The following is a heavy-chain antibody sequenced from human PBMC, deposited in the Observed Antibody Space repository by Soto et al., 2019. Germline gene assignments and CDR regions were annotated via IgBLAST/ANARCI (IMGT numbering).Heavy chain of an antibody. CDR3: ARRLRGYDFWSGRIPRKKTSGDWFDP. J-gene: IGHJ5*02. CDR1: GGSFSGYY. Sequence: SETLSLTCAVYGGSFSGYYWSWIRQPPGKGLEWIGEINHSGSTNYNPSLKSRVTISVDTSKNQFSLKLSSVTAADTAVYYCARRLRGYDFWSGRIPRKKTSGDWFDPWGQGTLVTVSS. D-gene: IGHD3-3*01. V-gene: IGHV4-34*01. CDR2: INHSGST.